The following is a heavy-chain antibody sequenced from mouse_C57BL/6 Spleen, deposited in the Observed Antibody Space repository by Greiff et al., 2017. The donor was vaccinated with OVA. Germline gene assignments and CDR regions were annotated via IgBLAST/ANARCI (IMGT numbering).Heavy chain of an antibody. V-gene: IGHV1-15*01. Sequence: VHLVESGAELVRPGASVTLSCKASGYTFTDYEMHWVKQTPVHGLEWIGAIDPETGGTAYNQKFKGKAILTADKSSSTAYMELRSLTSEDSAVYYCTRSGYDYDWFAYWGQGTLVTVSA. CDR1: GYTFTDYE. J-gene: IGHJ3*01. CDR2: IDPETGGT. D-gene: IGHD2-4*01. CDR3: TRSGYDYDWFAY.